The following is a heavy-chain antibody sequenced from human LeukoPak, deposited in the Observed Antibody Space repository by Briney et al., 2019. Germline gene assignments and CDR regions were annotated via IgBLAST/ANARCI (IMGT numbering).Heavy chain of an antibody. CDR3: AAGRPYYYYYYGMDV. J-gene: IGHJ6*02. CDR1: GGSFSGYY. V-gene: IGHV4-34*01. D-gene: IGHD3-10*01. Sequence: PSETLSLTCAVYGGSFSGYYWSWIRQPPGKGLEWIGEINHSGSTNYNPSLKSRVTISVDTSKNQFSLKLSSVTAADTAVYYCAAGRPYYYYYYGMDVWGQGTTVTVSS. CDR2: INHSGST.